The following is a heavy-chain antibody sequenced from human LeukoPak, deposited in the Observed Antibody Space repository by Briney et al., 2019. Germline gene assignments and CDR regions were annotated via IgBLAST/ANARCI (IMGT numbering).Heavy chain of an antibody. D-gene: IGHD1-1*01. Sequence: ASVKVSCKASGYTFTGYYMHWVRQAPGQGLEWMGWINPNSGGTNYAQKFQGRVTMTRDTSISTAYMELSRLRSEDTAVYYCARGVYRRDRSYYYYYYMDVWGKGTTVTVSS. J-gene: IGHJ6*03. V-gene: IGHV1-2*02. CDR3: ARGVYRRDRSYYYYYYMDV. CDR1: GYTFTGYY. CDR2: INPNSGGT.